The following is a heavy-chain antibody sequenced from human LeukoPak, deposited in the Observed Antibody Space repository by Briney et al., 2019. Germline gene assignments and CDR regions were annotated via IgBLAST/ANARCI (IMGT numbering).Heavy chain of an antibody. CDR2: IGHDGIMT. V-gene: IGHV3-33*01. D-gene: IGHD3-22*01. Sequence: PGRSLRLSCAASGFTFSVYGMHWLRQAPAKGLEWVAVIGHDGIMTHYADSVKGRFTFSRDNSKSTLYLQMNSLRAEDTAVYYCARDLTSGYHDYWGQGTLVSVSS. CDR3: ARDLTSGYHDY. J-gene: IGHJ4*02. CDR1: GFTFSVYG.